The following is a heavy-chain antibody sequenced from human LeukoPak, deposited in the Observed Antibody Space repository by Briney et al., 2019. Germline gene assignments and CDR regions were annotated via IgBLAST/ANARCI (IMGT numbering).Heavy chain of an antibody. V-gene: IGHV3-13*01. Sequence: GGSLRLSCAASGFTFSSFDMHWVRQPTGQGLEWVPTIGTASDTYYPGSVEGRFTLPRDNAKNSLYLQMNSLTAGDTAVYYCARGPPRGKYYYMDVWGKGTTVTVSS. CDR1: GFTFSSFD. CDR2: IGTASDT. CDR3: ARGPPRGKYYYMDV. J-gene: IGHJ6*03. D-gene: IGHD1-1*01.